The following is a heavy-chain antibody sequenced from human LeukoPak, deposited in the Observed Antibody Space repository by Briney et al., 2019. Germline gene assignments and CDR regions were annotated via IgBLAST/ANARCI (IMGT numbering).Heavy chain of an antibody. CDR2: IWYDGSNK. Sequence: GRSLRLSCAASGFTFSSYGMHWVRQAPGKGLEWVAVIWYDGSNKYYADSVKGRFTISRDNSKNTLYLQMNSLRAEDTAVYYCAKDLLHGASKSMVRGVIIEAYMDVWGKGTTVTVSS. J-gene: IGHJ6*03. CDR3: AKDLLHGASKSMVRGVIIEAYMDV. V-gene: IGHV3-33*06. D-gene: IGHD3-10*01. CDR1: GFTFSSYG.